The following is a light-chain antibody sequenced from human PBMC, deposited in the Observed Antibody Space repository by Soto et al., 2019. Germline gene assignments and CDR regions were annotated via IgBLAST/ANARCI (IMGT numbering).Light chain of an antibody. CDR1: QSVSSN. Sequence: EIVMTQSPATLSVSPVERATLSCRASQSVSSNLAWYQQKPGQAPRLLIYGASTRATGIPGRFSGSGSGTEFTLTISSLQSEDFAVYYCQQYNNWPRVTFGQGTRLEIK. J-gene: IGKJ5*01. CDR2: GAS. V-gene: IGKV3-15*01. CDR3: QQYNNWPRVT.